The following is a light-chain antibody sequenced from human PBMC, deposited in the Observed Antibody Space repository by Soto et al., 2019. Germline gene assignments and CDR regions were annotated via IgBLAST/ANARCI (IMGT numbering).Light chain of an antibody. V-gene: IGLV1-40*01. CDR3: QAFDTSLSGFVV. CDR2: DNN. CDR1: SSNIGAGYD. J-gene: IGLJ2*01. Sequence: QSVLTQPPSMSGAPGQRATISCTGSSSNIGAGYDVHWYQQHPGTAPKLLIFDNNNRPSGVPDRFSGSKADTSASRAITGLQAEYEADYYCQAFDTSLSGFVVFGGGTKLTVL.